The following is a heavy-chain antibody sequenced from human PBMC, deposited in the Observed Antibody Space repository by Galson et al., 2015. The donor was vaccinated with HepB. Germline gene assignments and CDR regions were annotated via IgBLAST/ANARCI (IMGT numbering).Heavy chain of an antibody. V-gene: IGHV3-7*01. CDR1: GFTFSSYW. CDR2: IKQDGSEK. CDR3: ARECPRWAPPFDP. D-gene: IGHD2-2*01. Sequence: SLRLSCAASGFTFSSYWMSWVRQAPGKGLEWVANIKQDGSEKYYVDSVKGRFTISRDNAKNSLYLQMNSLRAEDTAVYYCARECPRWAPPFDPWGQGTLVTVSS. J-gene: IGHJ5*02.